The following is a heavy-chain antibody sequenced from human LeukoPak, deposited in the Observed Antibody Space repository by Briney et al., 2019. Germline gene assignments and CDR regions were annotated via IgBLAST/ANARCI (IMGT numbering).Heavy chain of an antibody. D-gene: IGHD7-27*01. CDR3: ARSFWGPDY. J-gene: IGHJ4*02. CDR2: INSDGSST. V-gene: IGHV3-74*01. CDR1: GFTVSSNS. Sequence: GGSLRLSCTVSGFTVSSNSMSWVRQAPGKGLVWVSRINSDGSSTSYADSVKGRFTISRDNAKNTLYLQMNSLRAEDTAVYYCARSFWGPDYWGQGTLVTVSS.